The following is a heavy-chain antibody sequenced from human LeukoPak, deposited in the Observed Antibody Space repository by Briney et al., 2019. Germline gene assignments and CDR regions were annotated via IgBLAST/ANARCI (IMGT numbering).Heavy chain of an antibody. V-gene: IGHV3-48*03. CDR1: GFTFSSYE. J-gene: IGHJ6*03. Sequence: GGSLRLSCAASGFTFSSYEMNWVRQAPGKGLEWVSYISSSGSTIYYADSVKGRFTISRDNAENSLYLQMNSLRAEDTALYYCAKGGSGSQYYYYYYMDVWGKGTTVTISS. D-gene: IGHD3-10*01. CDR3: AKGGSGSQYYYYYYMDV. CDR2: ISSSGSTI.